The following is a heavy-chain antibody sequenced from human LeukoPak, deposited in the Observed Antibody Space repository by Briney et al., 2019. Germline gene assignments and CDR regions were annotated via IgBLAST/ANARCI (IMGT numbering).Heavy chain of an antibody. V-gene: IGHV4-61*02. CDR3: ARGPGYCSSTSCYYYYYYYMDV. CDR1: GGSISSGSYY. J-gene: IGHJ6*03. CDR2: IYTSGST. D-gene: IGHD2-2*01. Sequence: SETLSLTCTVSGGSISSGSYYWSWIRQPAGKGLEWIGRIYTSGSTNYDPSLKSRVTISVDTSKNQFSLKLSSVTAADTAVYYCARGPGYCSSTSCYYYYYYYMDVWGKGTTVTVSS.